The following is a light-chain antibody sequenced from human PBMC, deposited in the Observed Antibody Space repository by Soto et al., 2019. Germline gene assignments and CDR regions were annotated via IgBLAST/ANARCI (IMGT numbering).Light chain of an antibody. CDR1: QSVSRW. J-gene: IGKJ2*01. Sequence: DIQMTQSPSTLSASVGDRLTITCRANQSVSRWLAWYQQKPGKAPKLLIYKASTLESGVPLRFSGSGSGTEFTLTISSVQPDDSATYYCQQYSTSPYNFDQGTKLDIK. CDR3: QQYSTSPYN. V-gene: IGKV1-5*03. CDR2: KAS.